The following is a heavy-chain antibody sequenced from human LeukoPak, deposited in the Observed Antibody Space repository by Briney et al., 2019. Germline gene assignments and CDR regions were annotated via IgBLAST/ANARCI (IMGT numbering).Heavy chain of an antibody. CDR2: IYTSGNT. CDR1: GGSISSYY. D-gene: IGHD1-26*01. J-gene: IGHJ6*03. CDR3: ARSYSGSPRGYYYYYMDV. V-gene: IGHV4-4*09. Sequence: PSETLSLTCTVSGGSISSYYWSWIRQPPGKGLEWIGYIYTSGNTNYNPSLKSRVTISVDTSKNQFSLKLSSVTAADTAVYYCARSYSGSPRGYYYYYMDVWGKGTTVTVSS.